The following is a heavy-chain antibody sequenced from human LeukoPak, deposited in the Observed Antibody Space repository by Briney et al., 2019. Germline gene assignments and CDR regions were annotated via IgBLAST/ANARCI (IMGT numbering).Heavy chain of an antibody. D-gene: IGHD3-22*01. CDR2: IRGDGSSS. CDR3: ATARNDRSAYLNY. Sequence: GGSLRLSCVASGFTLSASWVHWVRQVPGKGLLWVSLIRGDGSSSYADSVKGRFTNSRDTAKNTLYLQMNSLRAEDTAVYYCATARNDRSAYLNYWGQGTLVTVSS. J-gene: IGHJ4*02. V-gene: IGHV3-74*01. CDR1: GFTLSASW.